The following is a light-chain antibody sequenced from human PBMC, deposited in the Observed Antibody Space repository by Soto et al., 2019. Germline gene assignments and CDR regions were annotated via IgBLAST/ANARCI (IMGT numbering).Light chain of an antibody. CDR2: DAS. Sequence: EFVLTKSPGTLSLSPGERATLSCRASQTVRNNYLAWYQQKPGQAPRLLIYDASNRATGIPARFSGSGSGTDFTLTISRLEPEDFAVYYCQQYGTSLWTFGQGTKVDIK. CDR3: QQYGTSLWT. CDR1: QTVRNNY. V-gene: IGKV3-20*01. J-gene: IGKJ1*01.